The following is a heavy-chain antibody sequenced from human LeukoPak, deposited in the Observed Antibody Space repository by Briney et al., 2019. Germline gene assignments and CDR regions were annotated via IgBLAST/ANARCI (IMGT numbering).Heavy chain of an antibody. D-gene: IGHD3-10*01. CDR1: GGSVSSNRAA. CDR3: ANERFGELNAFDI. V-gene: IGHV6-1*01. CDR2: TYYRSKWYH. Sequence: SQTLSLTRAISGGSVSSNRAAWNWIRQSPSRGLEWLGRTYYRSKWYHDYAVPMKSRITINPDTSENQFSLQLDSLTPEDTAVYYCANERFGELNAFDIWGQGTMVTVSS. J-gene: IGHJ3*02.